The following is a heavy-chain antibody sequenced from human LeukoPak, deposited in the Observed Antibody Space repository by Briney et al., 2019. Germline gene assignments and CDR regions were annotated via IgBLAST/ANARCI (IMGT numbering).Heavy chain of an antibody. D-gene: IGHD1-1*01. CDR2: IRSKAYGETA. J-gene: IGHJ4*02. V-gene: IGHV3-49*03. CDR1: GFTFSSYA. CDR3: TRDRGAYNLYDY. Sequence: GGSLRLSCAASGFTFSSYAMSWIRQAPGKGLEWVGFIRSKAYGETADYAASVKGGFTISRDDSKAIAYLQMNSLKTEDTAVYHCTRDRGAYNLYDYWGQGTLVTVSS.